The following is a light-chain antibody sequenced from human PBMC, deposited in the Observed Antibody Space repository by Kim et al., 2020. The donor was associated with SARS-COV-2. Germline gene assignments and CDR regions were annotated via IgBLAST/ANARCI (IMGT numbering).Light chain of an antibody. Sequence: SVSPRQTATIACSGDKLEDKYVSWYQQKTGQAPVLVIFQDSRRPSGIPERFSGSSSGNTATLTISGTQAMDEADYYCQVWDSSTVVFGGGTRLTVL. CDR1: KLEDKY. J-gene: IGLJ2*01. CDR3: QVWDSSTVV. V-gene: IGLV3-1*01. CDR2: QDS.